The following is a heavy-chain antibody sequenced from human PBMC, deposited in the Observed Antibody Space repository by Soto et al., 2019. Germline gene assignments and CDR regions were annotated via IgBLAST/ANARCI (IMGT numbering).Heavy chain of an antibody. V-gene: IGHV4-61*01. J-gene: IGHJ5*02. CDR1: GGSVSSGSYY. D-gene: IGHD3-22*01. CDR3: ARVGPWVPYYYDSSPYTFENWFDP. CDR2: IYYSGST. Sequence: SETLSLTCTVSGGSVSSGSYYWSWIRQPPGKGLEWIGYIYYSGSTNYNPSLKSRVTISVDTSKNQFSLKLSSVTAADTAVYYCARVGPWVPYYYDSSPYTFENWFDPWGQGTLVTVSS.